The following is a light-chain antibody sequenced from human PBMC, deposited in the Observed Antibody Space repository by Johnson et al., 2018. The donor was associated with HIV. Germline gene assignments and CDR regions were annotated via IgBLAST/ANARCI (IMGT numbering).Light chain of an antibody. Sequence: QLVLTQPPSVSAAPGQKVTISCSGSSSNIGNNYVSWYQQLPGTAPKLLIYENNKRPSGIPDRFSGSKSGTSATLGITGLQTGDEADYYCGTWDSSLSLYVFGTGTKVIVL. J-gene: IGLJ1*01. CDR2: ENN. CDR3: GTWDSSLSLYV. CDR1: SSNIGNNY. V-gene: IGLV1-51*02.